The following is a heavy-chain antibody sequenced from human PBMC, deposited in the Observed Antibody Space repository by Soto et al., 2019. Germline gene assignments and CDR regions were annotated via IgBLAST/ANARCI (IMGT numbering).Heavy chain of an antibody. J-gene: IGHJ4*02. CDR1: DDSINSDKYY. CDR3: ARLEGLATISYYFDF. Sequence: QLQLQESGPGLVKPSETLSLTCSVSDDSINSDKYYWGWIRQPPGKGLEWIGSIYYRGNAYYNPSLLTRVTISLDKSKCQFSLKLNSVTAADSAVYFCARLEGLATISYYFDFWGPGALVTVSS. V-gene: IGHV4-39*01. CDR2: IYYRGNA. D-gene: IGHD3-9*01.